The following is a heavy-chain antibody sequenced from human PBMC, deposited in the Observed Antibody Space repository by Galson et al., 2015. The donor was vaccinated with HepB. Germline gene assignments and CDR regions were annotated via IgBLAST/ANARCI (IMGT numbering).Heavy chain of an antibody. D-gene: IGHD3-10*01. Sequence: SLRLSCAASGFTFSSYAMHWVRQAPGKGLEWVSSVSASGGGAHYADSVEGRFAVSRDNSKNTLYLQMNSLRAEDTAVYYCARVKRGEWYSYYYYGMDVWGQGTTVTVSS. V-gene: IGHV3-23*01. CDR2: VSASGGGA. J-gene: IGHJ6*02. CDR3: ARVKRGEWYSYYYYGMDV. CDR1: GFTFSSYA.